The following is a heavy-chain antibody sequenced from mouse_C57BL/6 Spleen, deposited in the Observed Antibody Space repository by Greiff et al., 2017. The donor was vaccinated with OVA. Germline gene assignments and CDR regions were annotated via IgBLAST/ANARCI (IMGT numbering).Heavy chain of an antibody. CDR1: GYSITSGYY. J-gene: IGHJ1*03. CDR2: ISYDGSN. V-gene: IGHV3-6*01. D-gene: IGHD1-1*01. CDR3: ARDYLPWYFDV. Sequence: EVQLKESGPGLVKPSQSLSLTCSVTGYSITSGYYWNWIRQFPGNKLEWMGYISYDGSNNYNPSLKNRISITRDTSKNQFFLKLNSVTTEDTATYYCARDYLPWYFDVWGTGTTVTVSS.